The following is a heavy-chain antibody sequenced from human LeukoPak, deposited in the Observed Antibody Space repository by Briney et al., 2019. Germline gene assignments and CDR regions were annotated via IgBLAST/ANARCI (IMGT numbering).Heavy chain of an antibody. CDR2: IIPIFGTA. CDR1: GGTFSSYA. CDR3: AREEPAAINWFDP. D-gene: IGHD2-2*02. J-gene: IGHJ5*02. V-gene: IGHV1-69*13. Sequence: SVKVSCKASGGTFSSYAISWVRQAPGQGLECMGGIIPIFGTANYAQKFQGRVTITADESTSTAYMELSSLRSEDTAVYYCAREEPAAINWFDPWGQGTLVTVSS.